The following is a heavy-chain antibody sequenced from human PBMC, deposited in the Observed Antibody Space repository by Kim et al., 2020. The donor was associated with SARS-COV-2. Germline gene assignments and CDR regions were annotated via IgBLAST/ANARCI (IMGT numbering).Heavy chain of an antibody. V-gene: IGHV3-30*18. Sequence: GGSLRLSCAASGFTFSSYGMHWVRQAPGKGLEWVAVISYDGSNKYYADSVKGRFTISRDNSKNTLYLQMNSLRAEDTAVYYCAKEPYYDSSGYYGVNFD. CDR2: ISYDGSNK. D-gene: IGHD3-22*01. J-gene: IGHJ4*01. CDR3: AKEPYYDSSGYYGVNFD. CDR1: GFTFSSYG.